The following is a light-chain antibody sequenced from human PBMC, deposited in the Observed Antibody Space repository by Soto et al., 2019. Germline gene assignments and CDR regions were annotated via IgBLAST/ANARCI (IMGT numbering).Light chain of an antibody. CDR1: SSNIGGNS. Sequence: SLLAQPPPVSAAPGQKGTISCSGSSSNIGGNSVSWYQQLPGTAPKLLIYDDNKRPSGIPDRFSGSKSGTSATLGITGFQTGDEAEYYCGSWDSSRSAYVFGPGNKVTLL. CDR3: GSWDSSRSAYV. V-gene: IGLV1-51*01. J-gene: IGLJ1*01. CDR2: DDN.